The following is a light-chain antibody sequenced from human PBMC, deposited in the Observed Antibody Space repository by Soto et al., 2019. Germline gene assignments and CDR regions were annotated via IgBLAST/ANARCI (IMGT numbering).Light chain of an antibody. J-gene: IGLJ2*01. CDR3: QSYDGSNHVV. Sequence: FMLTQPHSVSESPGKTVTISCTRSSGSIASNYVQWYQQRPGSAPTTVIYENNQRPSGVPDRFSGSIDSSSNSASLTISGLNTEDEADYYCQSYDGSNHVVFGGGTQLTVL. CDR2: ENN. V-gene: IGLV6-57*04. CDR1: SGSIASNY.